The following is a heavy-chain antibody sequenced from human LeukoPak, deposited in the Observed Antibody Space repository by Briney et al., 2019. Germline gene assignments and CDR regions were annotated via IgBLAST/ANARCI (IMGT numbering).Heavy chain of an antibody. D-gene: IGHD1-26*01. J-gene: IGHJ4*02. V-gene: IGHV1-69*05. Sequence: GASVKVSCKASGGTFSSYAISWVRQAPGQGLEWMGGIIPIFGTANYAQKFQGRVTITTDESTRTAYMELSSLRSEDTAVYYCARAPFSGSYYIGRLTFDYWGQGTLVTVSS. CDR3: ARAPFSGSYYIGRLTFDY. CDR1: GGTFSSYA. CDR2: IIPIFGTA.